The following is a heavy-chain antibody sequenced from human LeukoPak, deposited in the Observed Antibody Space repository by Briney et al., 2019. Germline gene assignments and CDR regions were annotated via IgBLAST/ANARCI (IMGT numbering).Heavy chain of an antibody. J-gene: IGHJ4*02. V-gene: IGHV1-2*02. Sequence: ASVKLSCKASGYTFTGYYMHWVRQAHGQGLEWMGWVNPDSGGTHYAQKFQGRVTTTRVTSISTAYMQLNRLSTDATAVYCCATQQQLLDYWGQGTLVTVSS. CDR2: VNPDSGGT. D-gene: IGHD6-13*01. CDR3: ATQQQLLDY. CDR1: GYTFTGYY.